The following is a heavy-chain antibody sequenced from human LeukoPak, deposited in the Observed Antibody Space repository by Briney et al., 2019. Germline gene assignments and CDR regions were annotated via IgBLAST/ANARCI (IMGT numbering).Heavy chain of an antibody. CDR2: LWGDGIHK. V-gene: IGHV3-30*02. D-gene: IGHD3-22*01. CDR1: GFIYSMYG. J-gene: IGHJ4*02. Sequence: GGSLRLSHAPSGFIYSMYGIHWVRPAPAKGVGWVAVLWGDGIHKYHADSVKGRFTISRDNFKSTLYLKISSLRGEDTAVYYCAKAMYADYDIRDLWGQGTLVTVSS. CDR3: AKAMYADYDIRDL.